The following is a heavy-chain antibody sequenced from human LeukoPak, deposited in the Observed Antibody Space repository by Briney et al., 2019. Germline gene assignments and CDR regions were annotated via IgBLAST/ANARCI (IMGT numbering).Heavy chain of an antibody. CDR3: ARLGYYYDNPPLYYFDY. CDR1: EGTFSSYA. J-gene: IGHJ4*02. CDR2: IIPIFGTA. Sequence: AASVKVSCKASEGTFSSYAISWVRQAPGQGLEWMGGIIPIFGTANYAQKFQGRVTITADKSTSTAYMELSSLRSDGTAVYYCARLGYYYDNPPLYYFDYWGQGTLVTVSS. D-gene: IGHD3-22*01. V-gene: IGHV1-69*06.